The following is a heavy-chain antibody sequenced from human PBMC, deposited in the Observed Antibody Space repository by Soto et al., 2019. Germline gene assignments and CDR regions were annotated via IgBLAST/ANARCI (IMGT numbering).Heavy chain of an antibody. CDR1: GFTVKISA. Sequence: GVPLRLPCASSGFTVKISAITGARQDTGKGLEWVSAISGSGGSTYYADSVKGRFTISRDNSKNTLYLQMNSLRAEDTAVYYCEKDRYDILTGPSDYWGQGTLVTVSS. D-gene: IGHD3-9*01. CDR2: ISGSGGST. J-gene: IGHJ4*02. V-gene: IGHV3-23*01. CDR3: EKDRYDILTGPSDY.